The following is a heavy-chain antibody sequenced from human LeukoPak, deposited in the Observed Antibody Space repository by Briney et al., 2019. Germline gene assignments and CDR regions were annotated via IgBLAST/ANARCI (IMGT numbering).Heavy chain of an antibody. CDR3: ARDGYSNGYYFDH. CDR2: IYYSGST. V-gene: IGHV4-59*11. J-gene: IGHJ4*02. D-gene: IGHD4-11*01. CDR1: GGSISSHY. Sequence: SETLSLTCTVSGGSISSHYWSWIRQPPPRGLEWIGQIYYSGSTKYNPSLKSPVTISVDRSKNQFSLKLSSVPAADAAVYYCARDGYSNGYYFDHWGEGALVTVS.